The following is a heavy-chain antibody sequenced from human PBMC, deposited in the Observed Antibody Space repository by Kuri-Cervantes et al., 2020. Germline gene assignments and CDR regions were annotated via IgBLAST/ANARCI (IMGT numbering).Heavy chain of an antibody. D-gene: IGHD2-15*01. CDR3: ARVDCRGYTCYVPSHGFDI. J-gene: IGHJ3*02. Sequence: GGSLRLSCAAPGFTFTSYAMHWVRQAPGKGLEWVAVISYDGNNQYCADSVKGRFTISRDNAKNSLYLQMNSLRDEDTAVYYCARVDCRGYTCYVPSHGFDIWGQGTMVTVSS. CDR2: ISYDGNNQ. CDR1: GFTFTSYA. V-gene: IGHV3-30-3*01.